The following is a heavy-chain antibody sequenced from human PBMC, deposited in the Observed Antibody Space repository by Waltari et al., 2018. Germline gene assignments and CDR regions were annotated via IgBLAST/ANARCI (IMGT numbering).Heavy chain of an antibody. J-gene: IGHJ3*02. CDR3: ARVVSHGAFDI. D-gene: IGHD1-20*01. CDR1: GFTFSSYE. V-gene: IGHV3-48*03. Sequence: EVQLVESGGGLVQPGGSLRLSCAASGFTFSSYEMNWVRQAPGNGLEWVSYISSSGSTIYYADSVKGRFTISRDNAKNSLYLQMNSLRAEDTAVYYCARVVSHGAFDIWGQGTMVTVSS. CDR2: ISSSGSTI.